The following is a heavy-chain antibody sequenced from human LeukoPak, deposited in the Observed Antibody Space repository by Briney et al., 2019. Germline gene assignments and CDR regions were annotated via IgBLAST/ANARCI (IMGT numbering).Heavy chain of an antibody. Sequence: NPSETLSLTCTVSGGSISSYYWSWIRQPPGKGLEWIGYIYYSGSTNYNPSLKSRVTISVDTSKNQFSLKLSSVTAADTAVYYCARETPATMVPTEWFGEFYDAFDIWGQGTMVTVSS. J-gene: IGHJ3*02. D-gene: IGHD3-10*01. CDR1: GGSISSYY. CDR3: ARETPATMVPTEWFGEFYDAFDI. V-gene: IGHV4-59*12. CDR2: IYYSGST.